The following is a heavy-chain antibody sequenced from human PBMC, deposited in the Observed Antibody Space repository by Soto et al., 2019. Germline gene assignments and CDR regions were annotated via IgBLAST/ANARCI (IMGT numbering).Heavy chain of an antibody. D-gene: IGHD3-10*01. CDR1: GGSISSSSYY. Sequence: SETLSLTCTVSGGSISSSSYYWGWIRQPPGKGLEWIGSIYYSGSTYYNPSLKSRVTISVDTSKNQFSLKLSSVTAADTAVYYCASEQRLTLRGVPRHWGQGTLVTVSS. V-gene: IGHV4-39*01. J-gene: IGHJ4*02. CDR2: IYYSGST. CDR3: ASEQRLTLRGVPRH.